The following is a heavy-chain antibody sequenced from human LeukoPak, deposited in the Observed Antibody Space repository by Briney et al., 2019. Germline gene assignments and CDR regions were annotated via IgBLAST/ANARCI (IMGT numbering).Heavy chain of an antibody. V-gene: IGHV3-72*01. CDR1: GFTFSDHY. Sequence: GGSLRLSCAASGFTFSDHYMDWVRQAPGKGLEWVGRTRNKANSYTTEYAASVKGRFTISRDDSKNSLYLQMNSLKTEDTAFYYCAKGLRWFGQYYHNYFDSWGQGSLVTVSS. D-gene: IGHD3-10*01. CDR3: AKGLRWFGQYYHNYFDS. J-gene: IGHJ4*02. CDR2: TRNKANSYTT.